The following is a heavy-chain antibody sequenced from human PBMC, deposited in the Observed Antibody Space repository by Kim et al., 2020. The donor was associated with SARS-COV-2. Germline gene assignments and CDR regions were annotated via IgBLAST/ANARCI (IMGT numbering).Heavy chain of an antibody. CDR2: IYYSGST. CDR1: GGSVSSGSYY. Sequence: SETLSLTCTVSGGSVSSGSYYWSWIRQPPGKGLEWIGYIYYSGSTNYNPSLKSRVTISVDTSKNQFSLKLSSVTAADTAVYYCAREGSSGSTEDWFDPWGQGTLVTVSS. D-gene: IGHD6-19*01. J-gene: IGHJ5*02. V-gene: IGHV4-61*01. CDR3: AREGSSGSTEDWFDP.